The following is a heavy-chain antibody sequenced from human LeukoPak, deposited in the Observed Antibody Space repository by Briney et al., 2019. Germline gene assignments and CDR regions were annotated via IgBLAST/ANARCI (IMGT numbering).Heavy chain of an antibody. Sequence: GGSLRLSCAASGFTVSSNYMSWVRQAPGKGLEWVSVIYSGGSTYYADSVKGRFTISRDNSKNTLYLQMNSLRAEDKAVYYCARPVVAATTPDTFDIWGQGKMVTVSS. CDR1: GFTVSSNY. V-gene: IGHV3-66*01. J-gene: IGHJ3*02. CDR3: ARPVVAATTPDTFDI. CDR2: IYSGGST. D-gene: IGHD2-15*01.